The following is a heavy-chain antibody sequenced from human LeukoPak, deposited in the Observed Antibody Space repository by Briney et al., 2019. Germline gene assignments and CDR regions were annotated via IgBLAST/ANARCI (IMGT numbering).Heavy chain of an antibody. CDR1: GFTASIYY. J-gene: IGHJ4*02. V-gene: IGHV3-66*01. D-gene: IGHD2-15*01. CDR2: IYRDGSA. CDR3: ARGPGWNYFDY. Sequence: PGGSLRLSCAVSGFTASIYYMTWVRQAPGKGLEWVSFIYRDGSANYADSVKGRFTISRDNSKNTVYLQMNSLRAEDTAVYYCARGPGWNYFDYWGQGTLVTVSS.